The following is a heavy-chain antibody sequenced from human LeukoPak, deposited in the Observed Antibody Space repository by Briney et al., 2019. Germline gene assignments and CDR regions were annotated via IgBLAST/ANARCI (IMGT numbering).Heavy chain of an antibody. J-gene: IGHJ4*02. CDR3: ASPDDYGRFDY. Sequence: SVRVSCTASGGTFSSYAMSWVRQAPGQGLEWMGGIIPIFGTANYAQKLQGRVTITAEKSTSTAYMELSSLRSEDTAVYYCASPDDYGRFDYWGQGTLVTVSS. CDR1: GGTFSSYA. CDR2: IIPIFGTA. D-gene: IGHD4-17*01. V-gene: IGHV1-69*06.